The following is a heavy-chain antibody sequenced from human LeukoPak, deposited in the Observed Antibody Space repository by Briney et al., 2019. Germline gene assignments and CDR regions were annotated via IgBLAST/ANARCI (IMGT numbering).Heavy chain of an antibody. CDR3: AKKGYSSSWYYYYYYMDV. D-gene: IGHD6-13*01. CDR2: IKSKTDGGTT. CDR1: GFTFSNAW. V-gene: IGHV3-15*01. Sequence: PGGSLRLSCAASGFTFSNAWMSWVRQAPGKGLEWVGRIKSKTDGGTTDYAAPVKGRCTISRDDSKNTLYLQMNSLKTEDTAVYYCAKKGYSSSWYYYYYYMDVWGKGTTVTISS. J-gene: IGHJ6*03.